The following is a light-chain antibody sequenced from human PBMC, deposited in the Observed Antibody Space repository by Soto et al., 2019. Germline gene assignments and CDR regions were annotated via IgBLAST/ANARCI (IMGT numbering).Light chain of an antibody. CDR2: SNN. CDR3: AAWDDSLNRDVV. V-gene: IGLV1-44*01. CDR1: SSNIGSNP. Sequence: QSVLTQPPSASGSPGQRVTISCSGSSSNIGSNPVNWYQQLPGTAPKILIYSNNQRPSGVPDRFSGSKSGTSACLAISGLQSEDEANYYCAAWDDSLNRDVVFGGGTKLTVL. J-gene: IGLJ2*01.